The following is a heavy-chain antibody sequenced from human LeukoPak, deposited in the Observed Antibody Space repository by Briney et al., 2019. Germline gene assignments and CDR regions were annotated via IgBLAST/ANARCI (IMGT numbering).Heavy chain of an antibody. Sequence: SETLSLTCTVSGGSISSYYWSWIRQPPGKGLEWIGYIYYSGSTNYNPSLKSRVTISVDTSKNQFSLKLSSVTAADTAVYYCARRIPMIWAYWYFDLWGRGTLVTVSS. CDR1: GGSISSYY. D-gene: IGHD3-22*01. CDR2: IYYSGST. J-gene: IGHJ2*01. CDR3: ARRIPMIWAYWYFDL. V-gene: IGHV4-59*01.